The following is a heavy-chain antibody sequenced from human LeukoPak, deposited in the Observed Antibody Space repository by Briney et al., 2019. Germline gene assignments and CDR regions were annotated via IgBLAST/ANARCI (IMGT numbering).Heavy chain of an antibody. CDR2: INPNSGGT. J-gene: IGHJ4*02. Sequence: GASVKVSCKASGYTFTDYYMHWVRQAPGQGLEWMGWINPNSGGTNYAQKFQGRVTMTRDTSISTAYMELSRLRSDDTAVYYCARELTPNYYGSGSFGDWGQGTLVTVSS. CDR1: GYTFTDYY. V-gene: IGHV1-2*02. CDR3: ARELTPNYYGSGSFGD. D-gene: IGHD3-10*01.